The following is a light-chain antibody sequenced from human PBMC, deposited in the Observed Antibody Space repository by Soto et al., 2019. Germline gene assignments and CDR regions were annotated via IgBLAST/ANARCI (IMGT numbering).Light chain of an antibody. Sequence: DIQMTQSPSTLSASVGDRVTITCRASHNSSRWLAWYQQKPGKAPNLLIYDASTVKTGVPSRCSGSESGTALTLPINTLQPDAFATYYCHQYNSYPLTFGQGNKVEIK. CDR3: HQYNSYPLT. J-gene: IGKJ1*01. CDR1: HNSSRW. CDR2: DAS. V-gene: IGKV1-5*01.